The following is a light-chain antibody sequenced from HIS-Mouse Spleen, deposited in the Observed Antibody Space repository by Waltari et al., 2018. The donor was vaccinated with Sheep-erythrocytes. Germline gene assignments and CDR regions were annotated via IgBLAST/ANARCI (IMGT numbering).Light chain of an antibody. CDR1: SSDVGGYNY. J-gene: IGLJ1*01. V-gene: IGLV2-11*01. Sequence: QSALTQPRSVSGSPGQSVTISCTGTSSDVGGYNYVSWYQQHPGKAPKLMIYDVSKRPAGGPGRFSGSKAGSAASLTISGLQAEDEADYCGCSYAGSYNHVFATGTKVTVL. CDR3: CSYAGSYNHV. CDR2: DVS.